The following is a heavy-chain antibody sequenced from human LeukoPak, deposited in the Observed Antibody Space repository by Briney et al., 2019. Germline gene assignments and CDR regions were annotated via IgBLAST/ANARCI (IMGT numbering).Heavy chain of an antibody. CDR3: ARTTGGNSDHYYYYYMDV. J-gene: IGHJ6*03. D-gene: IGHD4-23*01. CDR2: ISYDGSNK. CDR1: GFTFSSYG. V-gene: IGHV3-30*03. Sequence: PGGSLRLSCAASGFTFSSYGMHWVRQAPGKGLEWVAVISYDGSNKYYADSVKGRFTISRDNAKNSLYLQMNSLRAEDTAVYYCARTTGGNSDHYYYYYMDVWGKGTTVTVS.